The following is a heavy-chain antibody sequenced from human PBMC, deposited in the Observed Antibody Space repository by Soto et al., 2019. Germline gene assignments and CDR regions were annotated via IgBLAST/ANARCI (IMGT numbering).Heavy chain of an antibody. CDR3: ARASRRYCSSTSCYYNWFDP. D-gene: IGHD2-2*01. CDR1: GGTFSSFG. Sequence: SVKVSCKASGGTFSSFGISWVRQAPGQGLEWMGGIIPIFGTANYAQKFQGRVTITADESTSTAYMELSSLRSEDTAVYYCARASRRYCSSTSCYYNWFDPWGQGTLVIVSS. J-gene: IGHJ5*02. V-gene: IGHV1-69*13. CDR2: IIPIFGTA.